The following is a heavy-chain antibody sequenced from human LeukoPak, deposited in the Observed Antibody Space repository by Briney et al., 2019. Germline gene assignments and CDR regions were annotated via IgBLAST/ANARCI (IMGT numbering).Heavy chain of an antibody. CDR2: ISYDGSNK. CDR1: GFTFSSYA. Sequence: SGGSLRLSCAASGFTFSSYAMHWVRQAPGKGLEWVAVISYDGSNKYYADSVKGRFTISRDNSKNTLYLQLNRLRAEDTAVYYCARDSFRDGDYLDYWGQGTLVTVSS. D-gene: IGHD4-17*01. J-gene: IGHJ4*02. CDR3: ARDSFRDGDYLDY. V-gene: IGHV3-30*04.